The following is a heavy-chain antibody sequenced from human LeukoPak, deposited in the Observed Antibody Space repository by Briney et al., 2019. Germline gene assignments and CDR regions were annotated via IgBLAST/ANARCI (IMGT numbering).Heavy chain of an antibody. D-gene: IGHD1-26*01. CDR3: ARDHSGSYIN. CDR1: GGSISSSSYY. J-gene: IGHJ4*02. CDR2: IYYSGST. Sequence: SETLSLTCTVSGGSISSSSYYWGWIRQPPGKGLEWIGSIYYSGSTYYNPSLKSRVTISVDTSKNQFSLKLSSVTAADTAVYYCARDHSGSYINWGQGTLVTVSS. V-gene: IGHV4-39*07.